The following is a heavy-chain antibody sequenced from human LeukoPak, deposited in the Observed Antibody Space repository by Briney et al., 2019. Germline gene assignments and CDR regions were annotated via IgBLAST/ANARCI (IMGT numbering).Heavy chain of an antibody. CDR2: ISTDGSTT. V-gene: IGHV3-74*01. D-gene: IGHD6-19*01. CDR3: ARVINSGWLGELPH. Sequence: PGGSLRLSCAASGFTFSTYWMHWVRQAPGKGLVWVSRISTDGSTTNYADSVQGRFTISRDNAKNTLYLQMNSLRAEDTAVYYCARVINSGWLGELPHWGQGTLVTVSS. J-gene: IGHJ4*02. CDR1: GFTFSTYW.